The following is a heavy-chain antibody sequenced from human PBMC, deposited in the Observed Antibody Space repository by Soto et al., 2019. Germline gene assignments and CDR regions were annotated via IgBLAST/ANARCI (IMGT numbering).Heavy chain of an antibody. Sequence: PSETLSLTCAVYGGSFSGYYWSWIRQPPGKGLEWIGEINHSGSTNYNPSLKSRVTISVDTSKNQFSLKLSFVTAADTAVYYCARGRRQYYGSGSPLDYYYYYYMDVWGKGTTVTVSS. D-gene: IGHD3-10*01. V-gene: IGHV4-34*01. CDR2: INHSGST. CDR3: ARGRRQYYGSGSPLDYYYYYYMDV. J-gene: IGHJ6*03. CDR1: GGSFSGYY.